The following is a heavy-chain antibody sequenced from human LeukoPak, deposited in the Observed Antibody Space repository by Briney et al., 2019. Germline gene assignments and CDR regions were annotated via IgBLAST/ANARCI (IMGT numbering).Heavy chain of an antibody. V-gene: IGHV3-21*01. CDR1: GFTFSSYS. CDR3: ARGSGRRTSIFDY. Sequence: GGSLRLSCAASGFTFSSYSMNWVRQAPGKGLEWVSSISSSSSYIYYADSVKGRFTISRDNAKNSLYLQMNSLRAEDTAVYYCARGSGRRTSIFDYWGQGTRVTVSS. CDR2: ISSSSSYI. J-gene: IGHJ4*02. D-gene: IGHD2-15*01.